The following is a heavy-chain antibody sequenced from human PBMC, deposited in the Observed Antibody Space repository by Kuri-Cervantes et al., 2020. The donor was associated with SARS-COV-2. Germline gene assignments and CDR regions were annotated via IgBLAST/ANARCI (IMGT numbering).Heavy chain of an antibody. V-gene: IGHV1-2*02. CDR1: GYTFTGYY. CDR3: ARAGIGVVVPAADPDYYYYYGMDV. Sequence: ASVKVSCKASGYTFTGYYMHWVRQAPGQGLEWMRWINPNSGGTNYAQKFQGRVTMTRDTSISTAYMELSRLRSDDTAVYYCARAGIGVVVPAADPDYYYYYGMDVWGQGTTVTVSS. J-gene: IGHJ6*02. CDR2: INPNSGGT. D-gene: IGHD2-2*01.